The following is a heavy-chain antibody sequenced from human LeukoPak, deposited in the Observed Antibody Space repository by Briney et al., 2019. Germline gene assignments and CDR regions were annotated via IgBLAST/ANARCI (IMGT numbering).Heavy chain of an antibody. CDR3: AKVGVAGTAVGFGY. D-gene: IGHD6-19*01. Sequence: PGGSLRLSCAASGFTFSSYAMSWVRQAPGKGLEWVSAISGSGGSTYYTDSVKGRFTISRDNSKNTLYLQVNSLRAEDTAVYYCAKVGVAGTAVGFGYWGQGTLVTVSS. V-gene: IGHV3-23*01. CDR1: GFTFSSYA. CDR2: ISGSGGST. J-gene: IGHJ4*02.